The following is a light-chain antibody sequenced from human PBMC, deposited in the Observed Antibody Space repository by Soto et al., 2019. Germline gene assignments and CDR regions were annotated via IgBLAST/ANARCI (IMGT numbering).Light chain of an antibody. CDR2: DVS. CDR3: SSYTSSSTPVV. Sequence: QSVLTQPASVPGSPGQSITISCTGTSSDVGGYNYVSWYQQHPGKAPKLMIYDVSNRPSGVSNRFSGSKSGNTASLTISGLQAEDEADYYCSSYTSSSTPVVFGGGTK. CDR1: SSDVGGYNY. J-gene: IGLJ2*01. V-gene: IGLV2-14*01.